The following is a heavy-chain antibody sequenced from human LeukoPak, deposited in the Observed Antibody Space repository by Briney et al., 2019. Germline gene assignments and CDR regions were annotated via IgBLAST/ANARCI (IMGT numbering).Heavy chain of an antibody. J-gene: IGHJ6*03. CDR2: TYYTGST. CDR3: ARVPSASAYHYMDV. Sequence: SETLSLACTVSGGSISSYYWGWIRQPPGKGLEWIGCTYYTGSTNHNPSLKSRVTISVDTSKNQFSLKMSSVTAADTAVYYCARVPSASAYHYMDVWGKGTTVTVSS. D-gene: IGHD6-13*01. CDR1: GGSISSYY. V-gene: IGHV4-59*01.